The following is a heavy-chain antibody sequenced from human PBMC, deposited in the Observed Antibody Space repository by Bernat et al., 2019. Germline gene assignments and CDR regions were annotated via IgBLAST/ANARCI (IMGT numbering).Heavy chain of an antibody. D-gene: IGHD6-19*01. V-gene: IGHV3-15*07. CDR2: IKSKTDGGTT. CDR1: DFTFSNAW. CDR3: TTNYVPVAGPGS. Sequence: EVQLVESGGGLLKPGESLRLSCAASDFTFSNAWMDWVRQAPGKGLEWVGRIKSKTDGGTTDYAAPVKGRFTISRDDSKNTLYLQMNSLKTEDTAVYYCTTNYVPVAGPGSWGQGTLVTVSS. J-gene: IGHJ5*02.